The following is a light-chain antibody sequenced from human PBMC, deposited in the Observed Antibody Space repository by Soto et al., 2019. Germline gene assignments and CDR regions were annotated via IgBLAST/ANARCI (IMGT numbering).Light chain of an antibody. Sequence: EIVLTQSPCTLSLSPGATATLSCRASQSVSRNYLAWFQQRPGQAPRLLIHGASSRAAGTPDRFSGSGSGTDFTLTISRLEPEDFAVYYCHHYGDSPIYTFGPGTKVDIK. CDR3: HHYGDSPIYT. V-gene: IGKV3-20*01. J-gene: IGKJ3*01. CDR1: QSVSRNY. CDR2: GAS.